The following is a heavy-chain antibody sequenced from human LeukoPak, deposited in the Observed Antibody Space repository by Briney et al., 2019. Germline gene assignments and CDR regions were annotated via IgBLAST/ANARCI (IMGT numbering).Heavy chain of an antibody. CDR3: ARGDIVATIDY. D-gene: IGHD5-12*01. V-gene: IGHV4-59*01. CDR1: GGSISSYY. Sequence: SETLSLTCTVSGGSISSYYWSWIRQPPGKGLEWIGYIYYSGSTNYNPSLQSRVTISVDTSKNQFSLKLSSVTAADTAVYYCARGDIVATIDYWGQGTLVTVSS. J-gene: IGHJ4*02. CDR2: IYYSGST.